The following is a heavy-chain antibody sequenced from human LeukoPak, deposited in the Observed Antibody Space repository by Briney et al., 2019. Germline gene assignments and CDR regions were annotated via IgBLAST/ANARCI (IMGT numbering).Heavy chain of an antibody. J-gene: IGHJ6*03. D-gene: IGHD2-2*01. CDR1: GFTFDDYT. CDR3: AKSGYCRSTSCYHMDV. Sequence: PGGSLRLSCAASGFTFDDYTMHWVRQAPGKGLEWVSLISWDGGSTYYADSVKGRFTISRDNSKNSLYLQMNSLRTEDTTLYYCAKSGYCRSTSCYHMDVWGKGTTVTVSS. V-gene: IGHV3-43*01. CDR2: ISWDGGST.